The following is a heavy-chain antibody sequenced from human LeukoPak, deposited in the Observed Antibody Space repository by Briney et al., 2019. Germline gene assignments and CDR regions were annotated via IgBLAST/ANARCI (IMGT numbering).Heavy chain of an antibody. D-gene: IGHD3-3*02. V-gene: IGHV3-7*01. CDR1: GFTFSSYW. CDR2: IKQDGSER. CDR3: ARIRAANAFDI. J-gene: IGHJ3*02. Sequence: GGSLRLSCAASGFTFSSYWMSWVRQAPGKGLEWVANIKQDGSERYYVDSVKGRFTISRDSAKNSLYLQMNSLRAEDTAVFYCARIRAANAFDIWGQGTMVTVSS.